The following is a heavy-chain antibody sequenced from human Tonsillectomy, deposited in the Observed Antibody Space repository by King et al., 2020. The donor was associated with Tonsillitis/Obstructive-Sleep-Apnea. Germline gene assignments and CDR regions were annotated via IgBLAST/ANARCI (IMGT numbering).Heavy chain of an antibody. CDR1: GGSFSGYY. V-gene: IGHV4-34*01. CDR2: INHSGSS. Sequence: VQLQQWGAGLLKPSETLSLTCAVYGGSFSGYYWSWIRQPPGKGLEWIGEINHSGSSNYNPSRKSRVTISVDTSNNQFSLKLSSLTAADTAVYYCATEMSGYGLDAFDIWGHGTMVTVSS. J-gene: IGHJ3*02. D-gene: IGHD5-12*01. CDR3: ATEMSGYGLDAFDI.